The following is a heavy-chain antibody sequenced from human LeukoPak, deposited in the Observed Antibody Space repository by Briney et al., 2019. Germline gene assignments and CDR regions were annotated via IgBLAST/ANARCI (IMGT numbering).Heavy chain of an antibody. D-gene: IGHD3-22*01. CDR1: GFTFSNYG. J-gene: IGHJ4*02. CDR3: AKHQLYYYDS. CDR2: ISTSGGST. V-gene: IGHV3-23*01. Sequence: AGGSLRLSCAASGFTFSNYGLSWVRQAPGKGLEWVSAISTSGGSTYYADSVKGRFTISRDNSKNTLYLQMNSLGAEDTAVYYCAKHQLYYYDSWGQGTLVTVSS.